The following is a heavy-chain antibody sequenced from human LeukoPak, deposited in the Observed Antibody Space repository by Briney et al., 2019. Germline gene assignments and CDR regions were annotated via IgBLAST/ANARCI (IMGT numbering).Heavy chain of an antibody. V-gene: IGHV3-30*03. Sequence: PGGSLRLSCAASGFTFSSYGMHWVRQAPGKGLEWVAVISYDGSNKYYADSVKGRFTISRDNSKNTLYLQMNSLRAEDTAVYYCARVGYSYGSIFLHFDYWGQGTLVTVSS. CDR2: ISYDGSNK. CDR3: ARVGYSYGSIFLHFDY. CDR1: GFTFSSYG. J-gene: IGHJ4*02. D-gene: IGHD5-18*01.